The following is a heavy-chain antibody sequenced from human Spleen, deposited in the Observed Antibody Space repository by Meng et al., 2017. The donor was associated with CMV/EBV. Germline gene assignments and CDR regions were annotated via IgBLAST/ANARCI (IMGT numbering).Heavy chain of an antibody. CDR1: GFTFSSYW. J-gene: IGHJ3*02. CDR2: IKYDGSEK. V-gene: IGHV3-7*01. D-gene: IGHD3-16*02. Sequence: GESLKISCAASGFTFSSYWMIWARQAPGKGLEWVANIKYDGSEKYYVDSVKGRFTISRDNAKNSLYLQMNSLRAEDTAVYSCARDRSWDYVWGSYRYDAFDIWGQGTMVTVSS. CDR3: ARDRSWDYVWGSYRYDAFDI.